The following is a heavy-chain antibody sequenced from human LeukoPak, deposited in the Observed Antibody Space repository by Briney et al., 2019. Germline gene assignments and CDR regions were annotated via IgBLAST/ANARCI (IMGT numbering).Heavy chain of an antibody. CDR1: GYSFTSYW. CDR2: THPGDSDT. Sequence: GESLKISCKASGYSFTSYWIGWVRQMPGKGLEWVGITHPGDSDTRYSPSFQGQVTISADVSITTAYLQWSSLKASDTAMYYCTRRFYGGNNDLDYWGQGTLVTVSS. CDR3: TRRFYGGNNDLDY. V-gene: IGHV5-51*01. D-gene: IGHD4-23*01. J-gene: IGHJ4*02.